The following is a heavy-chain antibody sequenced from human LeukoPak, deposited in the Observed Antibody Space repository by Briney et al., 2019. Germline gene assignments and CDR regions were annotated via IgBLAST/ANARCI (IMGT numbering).Heavy chain of an antibody. D-gene: IGHD5-12*01. CDR3: ARGPSGYHNT. CDR2: IRSDGSNT. Sequence: GGSLRLSCAASGFTFSDTWMHWVRQAPGEGLVWVSRIRSDGSNTRYAESVKGRFTISRDNAKNTLYLQMNSLRAEDTAVYYCARGPSGYHNTGGRGTLVTVSS. J-gene: IGHJ4*02. CDR1: GFTFSDTW. V-gene: IGHV3-74*01.